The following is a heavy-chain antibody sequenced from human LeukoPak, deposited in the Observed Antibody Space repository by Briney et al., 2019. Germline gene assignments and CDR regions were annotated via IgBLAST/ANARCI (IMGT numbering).Heavy chain of an antibody. CDR2: VSYDGSNK. J-gene: IGHJ5*02. V-gene: IGHV3-30-3*01. CDR1: GFTFSSYA. D-gene: IGHD6-13*01. Sequence: GGSLRLSCAASGFTFSSYAMHWVRQAPGKGLEGVAGVSYDGSNKYYADSVRGRFTISRDNSKNTLYLQMNRLRAEDPAVYYCARESGAAAGKGNWFDPWGQGTLVTVSS. CDR3: ARESGAAAGKGNWFDP.